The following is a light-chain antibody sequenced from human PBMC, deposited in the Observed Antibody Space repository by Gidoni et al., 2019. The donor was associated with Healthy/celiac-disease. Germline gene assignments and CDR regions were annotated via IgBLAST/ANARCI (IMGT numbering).Light chain of an antibody. CDR2: EGS. CDR3: SSYTSSSTWV. CDR1: SSDVGGYNY. V-gene: IGLV2-14*01. J-gene: IGLJ3*02. Sequence: QSALTQPASVSESPGQSIHISCPGTSSDVGGYNYVSWYQQHPGKAPKLMLYEGSKRPSGVSNRFSGSKSGNTASLTISGLQAEDEADYDCSSYTSSSTWVFGGGTKLTVL.